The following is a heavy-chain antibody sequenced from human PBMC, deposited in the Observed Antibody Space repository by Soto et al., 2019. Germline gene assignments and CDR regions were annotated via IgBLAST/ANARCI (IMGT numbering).Heavy chain of an antibody. Sequence: SETESVPCTVSAGSISSGDYYGSWIRQPPAKGLEWSGYIYRSGRTYHNPSLKGRVAISVDTSKNQFSMKLSSVTAADTAPYYCARESTALAGLYLFAPYGQGSPV. CDR3: ARESTALAGLYLFAP. D-gene: IGHD6-19*01. CDR2: IYRSGRT. CDR1: AGSISSGDYY. J-gene: IGHJ5*02. V-gene: IGHV4-30-4*01.